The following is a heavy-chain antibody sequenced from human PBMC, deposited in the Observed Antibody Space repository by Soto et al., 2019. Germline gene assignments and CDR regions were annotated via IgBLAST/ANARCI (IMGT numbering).Heavy chain of an antibody. CDR1: GGSISSGGYY. CDR2: IYYSGST. V-gene: IGHV4-31*03. D-gene: IGHD4-17*01. Sequence: SETLSLTCTVSGGSISSGGYYWSWIRQHPGKGLEWIGYIYYSGSTYYNPSLKSRVTISVDTSKNQFSLKLSSVTAADTAVYYCARDTGTADYYVYGMDVWGQGTTVTVSS. CDR3: ARDTGTADYYVYGMDV. J-gene: IGHJ6*02.